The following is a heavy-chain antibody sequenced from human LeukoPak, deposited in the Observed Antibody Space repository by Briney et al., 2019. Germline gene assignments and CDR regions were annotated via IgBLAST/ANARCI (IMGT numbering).Heavy chain of an antibody. J-gene: IGHJ3*02. CDR1: GFTFSSYD. D-gene: IGHD3-22*01. CDR3: ARGKLYYDSSGYHYGDAFDI. Sequence: GGSLRLSCAASGFTFSSYDMHWVRQAAGKGLEWVSAIGTAGDTYYPGSVKGRFTISRENAKNSLYLQMNSLRAGDTAVYYCARGKLYYDSSGYHYGDAFDIWGQGTMVTVSS. V-gene: IGHV3-13*01. CDR2: IGTAGDT.